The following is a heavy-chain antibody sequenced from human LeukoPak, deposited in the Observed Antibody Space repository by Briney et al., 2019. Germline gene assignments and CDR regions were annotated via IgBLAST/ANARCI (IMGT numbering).Heavy chain of an antibody. V-gene: IGHV3-7*01. CDR1: RFTLSSYW. Sequence: GGSLRLSCEASRFTLSSYWMSWVRHAPGEGLEWVANINQDGSQKHYVDSVKGRFTISRDNAKNSLYLQMTSLRAEDTAVYYCATDDHVNWHHYWGQGTLVTVSS. CDR3: ATDDHVNWHHY. CDR2: INQDGSQK. J-gene: IGHJ4*02. D-gene: IGHD3-10*02.